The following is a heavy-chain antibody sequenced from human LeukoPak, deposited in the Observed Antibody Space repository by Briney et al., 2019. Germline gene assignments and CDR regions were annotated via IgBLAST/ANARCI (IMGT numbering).Heavy chain of an antibody. D-gene: IGHD3-10*01. CDR3: AREGYYGAFDI. J-gene: IGHJ3*02. Sequence: PGGSLRLSCAASGFTFSDYSMNWVRQAPGKGLEWASYIGANSAIYYADSVKGRFTISRDNAKDSLSLQMNNLRDDDTAVYYCAREGYYGAFDIWGQGTMVTVSS. CDR1: GFTFSDYS. V-gene: IGHV3-48*02. CDR2: IGANSAI.